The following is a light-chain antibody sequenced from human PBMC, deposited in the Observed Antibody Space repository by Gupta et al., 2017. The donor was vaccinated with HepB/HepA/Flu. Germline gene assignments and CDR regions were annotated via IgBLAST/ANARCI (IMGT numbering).Light chain of an antibody. Sequence: SSELTQDPAVSVALGQSIRITCQGDSLTKYYASWYQQKPGQAPALVMFGENSRPSGIPDRLSGSRSGNTASLTITGAQAEDEADYFCNSRDISGDHLVFGSGTRLNVL. CDR3: NSRDISGDHLV. CDR1: SLTKYY. V-gene: IGLV3-19*01. CDR2: GEN. J-gene: IGLJ1*01.